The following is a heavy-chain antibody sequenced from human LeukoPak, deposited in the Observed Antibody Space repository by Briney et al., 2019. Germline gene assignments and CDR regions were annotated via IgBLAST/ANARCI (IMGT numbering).Heavy chain of an antibody. J-gene: IGHJ5*02. CDR1: GYTFTSYG. CDR3: ARVDVLRFLEWSYEVP. D-gene: IGHD3-3*01. Sequence: GASVKVSCKASGYTFTSYGISWVRQAPGQGLEWMGWISAYNGNTNYAQKLQGRVTMTKDTSTSTAYMELRRLRSDDTAVYYCARVDVLRFLEWSYEVPWGQGTLVTVSS. V-gene: IGHV1-18*01. CDR2: ISAYNGNT.